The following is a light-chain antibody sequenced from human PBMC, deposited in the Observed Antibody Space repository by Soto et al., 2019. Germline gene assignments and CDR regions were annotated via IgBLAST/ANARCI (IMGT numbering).Light chain of an antibody. CDR1: SSDVGAYDY. Sequence: QSVLTQPASVSGSPGQSITISCTGTSSDVGAYDYVSWYQQHPGKAPKLLIYDVSNRPSGVSNRFSGSKSGNTASLTISGLQAEDEADYYCCSFTRSTTYVFGTGTKVTVL. CDR2: DVS. J-gene: IGLJ1*01. V-gene: IGLV2-14*01. CDR3: CSFTRSTTYV.